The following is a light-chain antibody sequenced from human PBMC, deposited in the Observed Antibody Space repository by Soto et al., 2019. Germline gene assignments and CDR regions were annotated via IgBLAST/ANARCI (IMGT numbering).Light chain of an antibody. CDR1: SSDVGGYNY. V-gene: IGLV2-14*01. Sequence: HSALTQPASVSGSPGQSITISCTGTSSDVGGYNYVSWYQQHPGKAPKLMIYEVSNRPSGVSNRVSGSKSGNTASLTISGLQAEDEADYYCSSYTSSSTVFGTGTKLTVL. J-gene: IGLJ1*01. CDR2: EVS. CDR3: SSYTSSSTV.